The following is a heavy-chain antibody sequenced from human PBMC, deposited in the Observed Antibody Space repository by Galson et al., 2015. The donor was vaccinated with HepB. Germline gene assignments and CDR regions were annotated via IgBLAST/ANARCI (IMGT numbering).Heavy chain of an antibody. J-gene: IGHJ4*02. V-gene: IGHV4-61*01. CDR1: GGSVSSGSYY. CDR3: AREAGYGDYCYFDY. CDR2: IYYSGST. D-gene: IGHD4-17*01. Sequence: QVQLQESGPGLVKPSETLSLTCTVSGGSVSSGSYYWSWIRQPPGKGLEWIGYIYYSGSTNYNPSLKSRVTISVDTSKNQFSLKLSSVTAADTAVYYCAREAGYGDYCYFDYWGQGTLVTVSS.